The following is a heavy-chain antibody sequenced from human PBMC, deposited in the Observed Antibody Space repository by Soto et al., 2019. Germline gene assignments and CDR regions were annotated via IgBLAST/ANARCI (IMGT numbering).Heavy chain of an antibody. CDR1: GYSFTSYW. CDR2: IYPGDSDT. V-gene: IGHV5-51*01. CDR3: ARKDKSGYFNWFDP. J-gene: IGHJ5*02. Sequence: GESLQISCKGSGYSFTSYWIGWVRQMPGKGLEWMGIIYPGDSDTRYSPSFQGQVTISADRSTSTVFLQWASLKASDTAVYFCARKDKSGYFNWFDPWGQGTLVTVSS. D-gene: IGHD3-22*01.